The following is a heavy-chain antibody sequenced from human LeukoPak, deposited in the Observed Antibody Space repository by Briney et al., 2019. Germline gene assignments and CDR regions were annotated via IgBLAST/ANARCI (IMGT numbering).Heavy chain of an antibody. CDR1: GFSLSTSGVG. J-gene: IGHJ3*02. Sequence: SGPTLVNPTQTLTLTCTFFGFSLSTSGVGVGWIRQPPGKVLEWLALIYWDGDKRYSPSRKSRLTITKDTAKNQVVLTTTNMDPVDTATYYCAHLTRFQTFGGVRGAFDIWGQGTMVTVSS. CDR3: AHLTRFQTFGGVRGAFDI. CDR2: IYWDGDK. D-gene: IGHD3-16*01. V-gene: IGHV2-5*02.